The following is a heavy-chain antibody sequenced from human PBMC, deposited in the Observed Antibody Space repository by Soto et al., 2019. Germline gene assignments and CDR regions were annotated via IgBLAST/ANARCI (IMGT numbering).Heavy chain of an antibody. Sequence: VQLVESGGGVVQPGRSLRLSCAASGFTFSSYGMHWVRQAPGKGLEWVAVIWYDGSNKYYADSVKGRFTISRDNSKNTLYLQMNSLRAEDTAVYYCARDFNGGNSGVDYWGQGTLVTVSS. CDR1: GFTFSSYG. V-gene: IGHV3-33*01. CDR3: ARDFNGGNSGVDY. J-gene: IGHJ4*02. CDR2: IWYDGSNK. D-gene: IGHD2-21*02.